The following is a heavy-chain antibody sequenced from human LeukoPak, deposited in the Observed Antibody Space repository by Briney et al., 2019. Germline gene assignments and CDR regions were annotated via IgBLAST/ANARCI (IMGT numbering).Heavy chain of an antibody. CDR3: VRSLRSADF. CDR1: GFTFSSYS. Sequence: GGSLRLSCEASGFTFSSYSMNWVRQAPGKGLEWVSQISTDGSQTFYADSVKGRFTISRDNAQNTLFLQMDSLRPEDTAVYYCVRSLRSADFWGQGTLVTVSS. V-gene: IGHV3-21*01. CDR2: ISTDGSQT. J-gene: IGHJ4*02.